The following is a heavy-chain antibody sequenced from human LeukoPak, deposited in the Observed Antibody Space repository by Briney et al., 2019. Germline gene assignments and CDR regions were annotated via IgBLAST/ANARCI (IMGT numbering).Heavy chain of an antibody. CDR3: AREATVTTLFDY. D-gene: IGHD4-11*01. CDR2: VYYSGVT. Sequence: PSETLSLTCSVSGGSTGSDYWSWIRQPPGKGLEWIAYVYYSGVTSYNPSLKSRVAISIDTSKNQFSLNLTSVTAADTAVYYCAREATVTTLFDYWGQGTLVTVSS. CDR1: GGSTGSDY. J-gene: IGHJ4*02. V-gene: IGHV4-59*12.